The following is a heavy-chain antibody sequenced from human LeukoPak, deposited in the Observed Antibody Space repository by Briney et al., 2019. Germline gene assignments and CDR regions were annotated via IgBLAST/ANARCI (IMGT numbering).Heavy chain of an antibody. CDR3: ARDGAYYYYGMDV. CDR2: IYYSGST. CDR1: GGSISSYY. V-gene: IGHV4-59*01. Sequence: SETLSLTCTVSGGSISSYYWSWIRQPPGKGLEWIGYIYYSGSTNYNPSLKSRVTISVDTSKNQFSLKLSSVTAADTAVYYRARDGAYYYYGMDVWGQGTTVTVSS. D-gene: IGHD3-10*01. J-gene: IGHJ6*02.